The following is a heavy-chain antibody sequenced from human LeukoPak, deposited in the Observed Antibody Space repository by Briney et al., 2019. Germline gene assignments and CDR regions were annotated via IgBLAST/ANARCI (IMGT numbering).Heavy chain of an antibody. CDR3: ARLKRSGWSAGDS. Sequence: GGSLRLSCAASGFTFSSYWMSWVRQSPGKGLEWVANINQDGSDKYYVDSVKGRFTISRDNAKTSLYLEMNSLRAEDTAVYYCARLKRSGWSAGDSWGQGSLVTVSS. V-gene: IGHV3-7*01. J-gene: IGHJ4*02. D-gene: IGHD6-19*01. CDR2: INQDGSDK. CDR1: GFTFSSYW.